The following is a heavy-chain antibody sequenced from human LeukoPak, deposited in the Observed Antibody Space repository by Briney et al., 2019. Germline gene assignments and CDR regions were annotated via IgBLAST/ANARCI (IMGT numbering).Heavy chain of an antibody. V-gene: IGHV3-23*01. CDR3: AKDQGYSYYYLDY. D-gene: IGHD5-18*01. J-gene: IGHJ4*02. CDR2: INGNGAST. Sequence: GGSLRLSCAASGFTFNTHAMSWVRQAPGKGLEWVSGINGNGASTYYSDAVKGRFTISRDNSKNTLYLQMSSLRAEDTAVYYCAKDQGYSYYYLDYWGQGTLVTVSS. CDR1: GFTFNTHA.